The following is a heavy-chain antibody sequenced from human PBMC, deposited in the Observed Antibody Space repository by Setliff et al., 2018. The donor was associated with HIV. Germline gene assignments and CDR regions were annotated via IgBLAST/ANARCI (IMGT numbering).Heavy chain of an antibody. Sequence: SETLTLTCTVSGASISSGSYYWGWIRQPPGKGLEWIGNIFYTGNTYYTSSLKSRVTISVDTSKNHFSLKLNSVTAADTAVYYCARLECPNDICYSGWFDPWGQGTLVTVSS. V-gene: IGHV4-39*01. CDR3: ARLECPNDICYSGWFDP. CDR1: GASISSGSYY. J-gene: IGHJ5*02. D-gene: IGHD2-8*01. CDR2: IFYTGNT.